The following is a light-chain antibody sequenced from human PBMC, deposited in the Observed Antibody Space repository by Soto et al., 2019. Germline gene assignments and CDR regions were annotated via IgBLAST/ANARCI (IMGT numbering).Light chain of an antibody. CDR2: GVS. Sequence: QSVLTQPASVSGSPGRSITVSCTGTSTDIGGYNYVSWYQQHPGKAPKLVIYGVSNRPSGVSDRFSGSKSGNTASLTISGLQAEDEADYYCSSYATSGKMVFGGGTKVTVL. CDR3: SSYATSGKMV. J-gene: IGLJ2*01. V-gene: IGLV2-14*01. CDR1: STDIGGYNY.